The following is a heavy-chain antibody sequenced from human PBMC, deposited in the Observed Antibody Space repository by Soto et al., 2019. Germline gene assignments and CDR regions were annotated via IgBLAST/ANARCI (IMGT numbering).Heavy chain of an antibody. J-gene: IGHJ5*02. D-gene: IGHD6-13*01. V-gene: IGHV1-3*01. CDR3: ARDQKLVPFNWFDP. Sequence: ASVKVSCKASGYTFTGYYMHWVRQAPGQGLEWMGWINAGNGNTKYSQKFQGRVTITRDTSASTAYMELSSLRSEDTAVYYCARDQKLVPFNWFDPWGQGTLVTVSS. CDR1: GYTFTGYY. CDR2: INAGNGNT.